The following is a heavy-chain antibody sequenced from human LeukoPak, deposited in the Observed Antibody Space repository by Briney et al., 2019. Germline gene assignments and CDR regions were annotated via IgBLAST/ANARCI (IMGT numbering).Heavy chain of an antibody. J-gene: IGHJ4*02. CDR3: ARAYYYDTSDKND. D-gene: IGHD3-22*01. Sequence: SETLSLTCAVSGGSITNTNWWSWVRQPPGMGLGWIGEINHSGSTNYNPSLKSRVTISVDKSKNQFSLKLSSVTAADTAVCYCARAYYYDTSDKNDWGQGTLVTVSS. V-gene: IGHV4-4*02. CDR1: GGSITNTNW. CDR2: INHSGST.